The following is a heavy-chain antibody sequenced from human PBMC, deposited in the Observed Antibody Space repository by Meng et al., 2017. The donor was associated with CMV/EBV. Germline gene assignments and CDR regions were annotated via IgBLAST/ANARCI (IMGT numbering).Heavy chain of an antibody. V-gene: IGHV4-4*07. Sequence: TLSLSCTVPGGSIGSHGWSWSREPAGKGLEWIGRIYSSGSTNYNPSLKSRVTMSVDTSKNQYSLQLNSVTAADTAVYYCASLGGGYWGQGTLVTVSS. CDR3: ASLGGGY. D-gene: IGHD3-16*01. J-gene: IGHJ4*02. CDR1: GGSIGSHG. CDR2: IYSSGST.